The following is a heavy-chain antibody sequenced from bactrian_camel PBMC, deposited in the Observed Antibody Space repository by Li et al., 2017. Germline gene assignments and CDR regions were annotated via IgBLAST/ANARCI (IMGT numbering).Heavy chain of an antibody. CDR2: IGRFGDDE. Sequence: DVQLVESGGGLVQPGGSLRLSCVASGFTFSSSDMSWVRQAPGKGLEWVSQIGRFGDDETYRDSVKGRFTISRDNAKNTGYLQMTALKSEDTGMYYCAMFVYEMSNRWCADGRCYTVRGPGTQVTVS. J-gene: IGHJ4*01. D-gene: IGHD2*01. V-gene: IGHV3S40*01. CDR1: GFTFSSSD. CDR3: AMFVYEMSNRWCADGRCYTV.